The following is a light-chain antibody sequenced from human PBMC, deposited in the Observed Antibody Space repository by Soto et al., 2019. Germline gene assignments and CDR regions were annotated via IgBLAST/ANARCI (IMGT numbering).Light chain of an antibody. CDR1: QSVSSN. CDR3: QQYNNWPRV. V-gene: IGKV3-15*01. J-gene: IGKJ3*01. Sequence: EIVMTQSPATLSVSPGERATLSCRASQSVSSNLAWYQQKPGQAPRLLIYGVSTRATGIPARLSGSGSGTGFTLTISSLQSEDFAVYYCQQYNNWPRVFGPGTKVDIK. CDR2: GVS.